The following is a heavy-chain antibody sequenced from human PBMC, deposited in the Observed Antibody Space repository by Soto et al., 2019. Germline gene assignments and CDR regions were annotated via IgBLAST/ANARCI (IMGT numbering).Heavy chain of an antibody. J-gene: IGHJ3*02. Sequence: VQLVESGGGLVQPGGSLKLSCAASGFTFSESSIHWVRQASGEALEWVGRIRSKANSFTTAYAASVKGRFTISRDDSRNTAYLQMNSLKPADTAIYYCTRDDIMLLPPANDAFDIWGQGTMVIVSS. V-gene: IGHV3-73*01. CDR3: TRDDIMLLPPANDAFDI. CDR2: IRSKANSFTT. D-gene: IGHD2-2*01. CDR1: GFTFSESS.